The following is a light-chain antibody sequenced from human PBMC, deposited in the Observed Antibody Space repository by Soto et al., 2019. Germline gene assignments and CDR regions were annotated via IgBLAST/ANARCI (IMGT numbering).Light chain of an antibody. V-gene: IGLV2-14*01. J-gene: IGLJ1*01. CDR2: EVT. CDR1: SSDVGGYNY. CDR3: SSYTSSSTYV. Sequence: QSALTQPASVSGSPGQSITISCTGTSSDVGGYNYVSWYQHHPGKAPKLMIYEVTNRPSGVSNRFSGSKSGNTASLTISGLQAEDEAYYYCSSYTSSSTYVFGTGTKVTVL.